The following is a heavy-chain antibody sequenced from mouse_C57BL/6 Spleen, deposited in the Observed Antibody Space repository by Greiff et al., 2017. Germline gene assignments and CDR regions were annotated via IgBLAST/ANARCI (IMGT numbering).Heavy chain of an antibody. CDR2: INYDGSST. CDR1: GFTFSDYY. V-gene: IGHV5-16*01. CDR3: ARDGAHGYWGYFDV. Sequence: EVMLVESEGGLVQPGSSMKLSCTASGFTFSDYYMAWVRQVPEKGLEWVANINYDGSSTDYLDSLKSRFIISRDNAKNILYLQMSSLKSEDTATYYCARDGAHGYWGYFDVWGTGTTVTVSS. J-gene: IGHJ1*03. D-gene: IGHD2-3*01.